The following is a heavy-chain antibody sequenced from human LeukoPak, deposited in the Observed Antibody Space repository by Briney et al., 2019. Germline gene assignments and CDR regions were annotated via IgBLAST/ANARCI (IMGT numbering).Heavy chain of an antibody. CDR2: ININSGGT. Sequence: ASVKVSCKASGYTFNGYYIHWVRQAPGQGLEWMGWININSGGTNYAQKFQGRVTMNRDTSISTAYMELSRLRSDDTAVYSCARPGTLGYSGNYYYFDYWGQGTLVTVSA. V-gene: IGHV1-2*02. CDR3: ARPGTLGYSGNYYYFDY. CDR1: GYTFNGYY. J-gene: IGHJ4*02. D-gene: IGHD1-26*01.